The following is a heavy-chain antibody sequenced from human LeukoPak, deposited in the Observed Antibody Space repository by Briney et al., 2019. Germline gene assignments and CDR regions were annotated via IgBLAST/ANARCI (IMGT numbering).Heavy chain of an antibody. CDR2: SRCSGGST. J-gene: IGHJ4*02. Sequence: GGSLRLSCAASGFTFSSYAMSWVRQAPGKGLEWVSGSRCSGGSTYYADSVKRRFTISRDNSKNTLYLQMNNLRAEDTALYYCAKNQGQWLVPVDYWGQGTLVTVSS. CDR1: GFTFSSYA. D-gene: IGHD6-19*01. V-gene: IGHV3-23*01. CDR3: AKNQGQWLVPVDY.